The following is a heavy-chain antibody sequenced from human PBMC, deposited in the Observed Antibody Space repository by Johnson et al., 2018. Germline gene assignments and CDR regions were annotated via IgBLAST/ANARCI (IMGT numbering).Heavy chain of an antibody. CDR3: ARGGSYPDY. CDR1: GFTFDNYA. Sequence: EVQLLETGGGSVQPGVSLRLSCEASGFTFDNYAMSWVRQAPGKGLEWVSSISSSSNYIYYADSLKGRFTISRDNAKNSLYLQMNSLRVEDTAVYYCARGGSYPDYWGQGTLVTVSS. V-gene: IGHV3-21*01. D-gene: IGHD1-26*01. CDR2: ISSSSNYI. J-gene: IGHJ4*02.